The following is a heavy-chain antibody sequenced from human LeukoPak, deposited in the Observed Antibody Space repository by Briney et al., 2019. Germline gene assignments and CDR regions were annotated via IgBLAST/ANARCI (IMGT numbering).Heavy chain of an antibody. CDR2: IYYTGGT. CDR3: ARLAVSGHEYFQH. D-gene: IGHD7-27*01. J-gene: IGHJ1*01. V-gene: IGHV4-59*08. CDR1: GGSISSYY. Sequence: SETLSLTCTVSGGSISSYYWSWIRQPPGKGLEWIGYIYYTGGTTYNPSLKGRVTISVDTSRTQFSLKLSSVTAADTAVYYCARLAVSGHEYFQHWGQGTLVTVSS.